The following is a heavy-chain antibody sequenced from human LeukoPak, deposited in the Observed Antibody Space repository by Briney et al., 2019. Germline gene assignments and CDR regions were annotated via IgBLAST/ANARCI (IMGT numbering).Heavy chain of an antibody. CDR2: IRGSGGST. Sequence: GGSLRLSCAASGFTFSSYAMSWVRQAPGKGLEWVSAIRGSGGSTYYADSAKGRFTISRDNSKNTLYLQMNSLRAEDTAVYYCAKIMGHDYGDYSDAFDIWGQGTMVTVSS. J-gene: IGHJ3*02. CDR1: GFTFSSYA. V-gene: IGHV3-23*01. D-gene: IGHD4-17*01. CDR3: AKIMGHDYGDYSDAFDI.